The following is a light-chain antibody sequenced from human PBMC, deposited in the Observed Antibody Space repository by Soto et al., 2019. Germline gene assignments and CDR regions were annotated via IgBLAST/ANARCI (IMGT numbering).Light chain of an antibody. CDR3: QKYNSSPYT. Sequence: DIPMTQSPSSLSASVGDRVTITCRASQDISNYLAWYQQKPGKVPKLLIYAASSLQSGVTPRFSGSRSGTDFTLTISSLQPEDFATYYCQKYNSSPYTFGQGTKLDIK. J-gene: IGKJ2*01. CDR2: AAS. CDR1: QDISNY. V-gene: IGKV1-27*01.